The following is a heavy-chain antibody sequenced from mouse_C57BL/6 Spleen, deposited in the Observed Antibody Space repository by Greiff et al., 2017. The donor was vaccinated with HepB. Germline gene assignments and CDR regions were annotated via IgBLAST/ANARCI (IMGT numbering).Heavy chain of an antibody. V-gene: IGHV1-69*01. Sequence: QVQLQQPGAELVMPGASVKLSCKASGYTFTSYWMHWVKQRPGQGLEWIGEIDPSDSYTNYNQKFKGKSTLTVDKSSSTAYMQLSSLTSEDSAVYYCARSFDYLYWYFDVWGTGTTVTVSS. D-gene: IGHD2-4*01. J-gene: IGHJ1*03. CDR3: ARSFDYLYWYFDV. CDR1: GYTFTSYW. CDR2: IDPSDSYT.